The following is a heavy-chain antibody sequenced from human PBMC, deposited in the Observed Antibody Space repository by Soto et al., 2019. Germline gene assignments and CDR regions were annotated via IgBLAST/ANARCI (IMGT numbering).Heavy chain of an antibody. J-gene: IGHJ6*03. V-gene: IGHV4-59*01. Sequence: SETLSLTCTVSGGSISSYYWSWIRQPPGKGLEWIGYIYYSGSTNYNPSLKSRVTISVDTSKNQFSLKLSSVTAADTAVYYCARDPWFGRYYMDVWGKGTTVTVSS. CDR2: IYYSGST. CDR1: GGSISSYY. CDR3: ARDPWFGRYYMDV. D-gene: IGHD3-10*01.